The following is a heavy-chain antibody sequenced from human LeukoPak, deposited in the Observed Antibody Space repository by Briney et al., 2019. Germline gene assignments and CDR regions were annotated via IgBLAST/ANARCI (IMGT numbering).Heavy chain of an antibody. Sequence: SETLSLTCAVSGGSVNSNNWWSWVRQPPGKGLEWIGSIYDSGSTYYNPSLKSRVTISVDTSKDQFSLKLNSVTAADTAVYYCARHYGPWGQGTLVTVSS. V-gene: IGHV4-39*01. CDR3: ARHYGP. D-gene: IGHD3-10*01. CDR2: IYDSGST. J-gene: IGHJ5*02. CDR1: GGSVNSNNW.